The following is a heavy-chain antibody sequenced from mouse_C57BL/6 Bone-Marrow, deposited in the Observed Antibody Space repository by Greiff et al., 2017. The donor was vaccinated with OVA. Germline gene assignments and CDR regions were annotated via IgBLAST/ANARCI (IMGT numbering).Heavy chain of an antibody. D-gene: IGHD2-13*01. CDR3: ARGDLFDY. V-gene: IGHV1-61*01. CDR1: GYTFTSYW. J-gene: IGHJ2*01. CDR2: IYPSDSET. Sequence: QVQLQQSGAELVRPGSSVKLSCKASGYTFTSYWMDWVKQRPGQGLEWIGNIYPSDSETHFNQKFKDKATLTVDKSSSTAYMQLSSLTSEDSAVYYCARGDLFDYWGQGTTLTVSS.